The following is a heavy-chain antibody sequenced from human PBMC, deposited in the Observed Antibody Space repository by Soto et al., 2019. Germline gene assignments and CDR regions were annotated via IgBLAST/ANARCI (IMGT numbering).Heavy chain of an antibody. V-gene: IGHV3-30-3*01. Sequence: GGSLRLSCAASGFTFSSYAMHWVRQAPGKGLEWVAVISYDGSNKYYADSVKGRFTISRDNSKNTLYLQMNSLRAEDTAVYYCARGSRTTQAFDYWGQGTLVTVSS. J-gene: IGHJ4*02. D-gene: IGHD4-4*01. CDR2: ISYDGSNK. CDR3: ARGSRTTQAFDY. CDR1: GFTFSSYA.